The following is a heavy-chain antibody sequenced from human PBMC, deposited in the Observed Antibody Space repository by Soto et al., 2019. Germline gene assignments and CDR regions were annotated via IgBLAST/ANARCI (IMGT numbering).Heavy chain of an antibody. CDR3: ARDSGDYGFDY. CDR1: GYTSTSYY. J-gene: IGHJ4*02. V-gene: IGHV1-46*01. Sequence: ASVKVSCKASGYTSTSYYMHWVRQAPGQGLEWMGIINPSGGSTNYAQKFQGRVTITADESTSTAYMELSSLRSEDTAVYYCARDSGDYGFDYWGQGTLVTVSS. CDR2: INPSGGST. D-gene: IGHD4-17*01.